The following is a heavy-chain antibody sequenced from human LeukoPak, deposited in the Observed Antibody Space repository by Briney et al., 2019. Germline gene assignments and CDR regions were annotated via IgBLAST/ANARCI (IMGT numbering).Heavy chain of an antibody. CDR1: GGSISSGSYY. J-gene: IGHJ5*02. CDR3: ARSVVPAAINNWFDP. Sequence: SQTLSLTCTVSGGSISSGSYYWSWIRQPAGKGLEWIGRIYTSGSTNYNPSLKSRVTISVDTSKNQFSLKLSSVTAADTAVYYCARSVVPAAINNWFDPWGQGTLVTVSS. CDR2: IYTSGST. D-gene: IGHD2-2*02. V-gene: IGHV4-61*02.